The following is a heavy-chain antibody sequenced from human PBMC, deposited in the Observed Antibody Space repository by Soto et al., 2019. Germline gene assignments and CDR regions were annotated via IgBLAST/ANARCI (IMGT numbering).Heavy chain of an antibody. V-gene: IGHV1-69*13. CDR2: IIPIFGTA. CDR1: GGTFSSYA. J-gene: IGHJ3*02. CDR3: ARDPQYYYDSSGPYDFDI. D-gene: IGHD3-22*01. Sequence: SVKVSCKASGGTFSSYAISWVRQAPGQGLEWMGGIIPIFGTANYAQKFQGRVTITADESTSTAYMELSSLRSEDTAVYYCARDPQYYYDSSGPYDFDIWGQGIMVTVSS.